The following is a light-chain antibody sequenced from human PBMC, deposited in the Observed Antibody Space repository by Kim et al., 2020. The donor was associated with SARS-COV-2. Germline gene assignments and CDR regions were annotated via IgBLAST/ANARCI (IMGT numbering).Light chain of an antibody. Sequence: EIVMTQSPATLSVSPGERATLSCRASQSIGSTLAWYQQKTGQPPRLLIYDASTRATGIPARFSGSGSGTEFVLTISSLQSEDFAVYYCQEYNDRPPRYTFGQGTKLEI. J-gene: IGKJ2*01. CDR3: QEYNDRPPRYT. V-gene: IGKV3-15*01. CDR1: QSIGST. CDR2: DAS.